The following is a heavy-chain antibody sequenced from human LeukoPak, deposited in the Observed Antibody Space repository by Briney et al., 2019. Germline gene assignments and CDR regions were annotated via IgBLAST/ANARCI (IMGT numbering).Heavy chain of an antibody. D-gene: IGHD6-6*01. J-gene: IGHJ4*02. CDR1: GGSISSPTYY. V-gene: IGHV4-39*07. CDR2: IYYSGTT. Sequence: SETLSLTCTVAGGSISSPTYYWGWIRQPPGRGLEWIGSIYYSGTTYYNPSLKSRVTISVDTSKKQFSLKLSSVTAVDTAVYYCAKSHSSSEEFDYWGQGTLVTVSS. CDR3: AKSHSSSEEFDY.